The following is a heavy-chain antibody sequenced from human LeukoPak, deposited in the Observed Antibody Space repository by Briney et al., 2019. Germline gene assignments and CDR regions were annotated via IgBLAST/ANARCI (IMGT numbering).Heavy chain of an antibody. CDR2: IYYSGNT. Sequence: SETLSLTCTVSGGSISSYYWSWIRQPPGKGLEYIGYIYYSGNTNSNLSLNSRVTISVDTSKNQFSLKLSSVTAADTAAYYCARRGSGASLEYYFDLWGRGTLVTVSS. D-gene: IGHD1-14*01. V-gene: IGHV4-59*08. CDR1: GGSISSYY. J-gene: IGHJ2*01. CDR3: ARRGSGASLEYYFDL.